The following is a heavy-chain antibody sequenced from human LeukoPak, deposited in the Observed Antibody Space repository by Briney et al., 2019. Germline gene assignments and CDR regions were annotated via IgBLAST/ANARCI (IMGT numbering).Heavy chain of an antibody. CDR3: ARDSGHYGSGLGY. CDR1: GGSISSSSYY. V-gene: IGHV4-39*07. Sequence: PSETLSLTCTVSGGSISSSSYYWGWIRQPPGKGLEWIGSIYYSGSTYYNPSLKSRVTISVDTSKNQFSLKLSSVTAADTAVYYCARDSGHYGSGLGYWGQGTLVTVSS. D-gene: IGHD3-10*01. J-gene: IGHJ4*02. CDR2: IYYSGST.